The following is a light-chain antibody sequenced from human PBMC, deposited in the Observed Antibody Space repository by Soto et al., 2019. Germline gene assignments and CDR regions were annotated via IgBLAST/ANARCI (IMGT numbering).Light chain of an antibody. CDR3: QQYNNWPPMYT. Sequence: EIVMTQSPATLSVSPGERATLSCRASQSVSFNLAWYQQKPGQAPRLLIYGALTRATGIPARFSGSGSGTEFTLAISGLQSEDFAVYYCQQYNNWPPMYTFGQGTKVEIK. V-gene: IGKV3D-15*01. CDR2: GAL. J-gene: IGKJ2*01. CDR1: QSVSFN.